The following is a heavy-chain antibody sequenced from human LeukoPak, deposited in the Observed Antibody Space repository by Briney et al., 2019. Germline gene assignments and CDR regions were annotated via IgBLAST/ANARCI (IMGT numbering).Heavy chain of an antibody. CDR3: ARNDASGSYYNVAFDI. V-gene: IGHV4-59*01. CDR1: GGSISNYY. CDR2: IYYSGTT. Sequence: PSETLSLTCTVSGGSISNYYWSWIRRPPGKGLEWSGYIYYSGTTDYNPSLKSRVTISVDTSKNQFSLKLSSVTAADTAVYYCARNDASGSYYNVAFDIWGQGTMVTV. D-gene: IGHD3-10*01. J-gene: IGHJ3*02.